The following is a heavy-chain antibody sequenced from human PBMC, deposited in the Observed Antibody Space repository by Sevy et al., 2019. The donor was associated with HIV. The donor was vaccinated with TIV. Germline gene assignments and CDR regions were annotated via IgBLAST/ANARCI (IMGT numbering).Heavy chain of an antibody. CDR3: AKSDIAFEGEHDY. V-gene: IGHV3-30*18. J-gene: IGHJ4*02. CDR2: ISFDGSDK. D-gene: IGHD1-26*01. Sequence: GGSLRLSCAVSGFIFSGYAMHWVRQAPGKGLEWVAVISFDGSDKYYADSVKGRFTISRDNANNTLFLEMNSLRAEDTAVYYCAKSDIAFEGEHDYWGQGTLVTVSS. CDR1: GFIFSGYA.